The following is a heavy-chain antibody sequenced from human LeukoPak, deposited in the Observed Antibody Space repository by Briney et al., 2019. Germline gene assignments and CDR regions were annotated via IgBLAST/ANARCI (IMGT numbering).Heavy chain of an antibody. CDR3: ARDSNYYYDSSGYSSDAFDI. D-gene: IGHD3-22*01. V-gene: IGHV4-34*01. J-gene: IGHJ3*02. CDR1: GGSFSGYY. CDR2: INHSGST. Sequence: SETLSLTCAVYGGSFSGYYWSWIRQPPGKGLEWIGEINHSGSTNYNPSLKSRVTISVDTSKNQFSLKLSSVTAADTAVYYCARDSNYYYDSSGYSSDAFDIWGQGTMVTVSS.